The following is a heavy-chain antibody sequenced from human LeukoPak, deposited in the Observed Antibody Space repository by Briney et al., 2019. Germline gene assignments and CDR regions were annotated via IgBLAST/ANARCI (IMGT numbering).Heavy chain of an antibody. Sequence: ASVKLSCKVSGYTLTELSMHWVRQAPGKGLEWMGGFYPEDGETIYAQKFQGRVTMTEETSTDTAYMELSSLRSEDTAVYYCATRGGATMPGYYYYYGMDVWGQGTTVTVSS. CDR1: GYTLTELS. J-gene: IGHJ6*02. V-gene: IGHV1-24*01. CDR2: FYPEDGET. D-gene: IGHD5-12*01. CDR3: ATRGGATMPGYYYYYGMDV.